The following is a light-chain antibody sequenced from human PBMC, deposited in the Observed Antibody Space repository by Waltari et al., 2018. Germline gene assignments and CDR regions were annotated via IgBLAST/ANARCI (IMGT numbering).Light chain of an antibody. CDR2: GVS. V-gene: IGLV2-14*01. Sequence: QSALTQPASVSGSPGQSITISCTGTSSDVGGYNYASWYQQHPGKAPKLMIYGVSNRPSGVSNRFAGSKSGNTASLTIDGLQAEDEADYYCSSYTSSSIVVFGGGTKLTVL. J-gene: IGLJ2*01. CDR1: SSDVGGYNY. CDR3: SSYTSSSIVV.